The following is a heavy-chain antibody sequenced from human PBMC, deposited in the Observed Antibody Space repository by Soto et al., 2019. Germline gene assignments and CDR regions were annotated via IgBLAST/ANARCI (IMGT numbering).Heavy chain of an antibody. D-gene: IGHD1-7*01. CDR3: ASRDPGTSVDY. V-gene: IGHV4-4*02. Sequence: SETLSLTCAVSGDSIRSGYWHIWLRQPPGQGLEWIGEIYRTGSTNYNPSLKSRVTISLDKSENQFSLKVTSLTAADTAVYYCASRDPGTSVDYWGQGTLVTVSS. CDR2: IYRTGST. CDR1: GDSIRSGYW. J-gene: IGHJ4*02.